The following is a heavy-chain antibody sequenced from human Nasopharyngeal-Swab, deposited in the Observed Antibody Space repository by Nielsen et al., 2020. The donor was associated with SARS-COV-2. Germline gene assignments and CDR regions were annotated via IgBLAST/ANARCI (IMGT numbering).Heavy chain of an antibody. Sequence: ASVKVSCKASGYTFTSYGISWVRQAPGQGLEWMGWISAYNGNTNYAQTLQGRVTMTTDTSTSTAYMELKSLRSDDTAVYYCARDRQDSSGYEPFDYWGQGTLVTVSS. CDR2: ISAYNGNT. CDR1: GYTFTSYG. J-gene: IGHJ4*02. D-gene: IGHD3-22*01. V-gene: IGHV1-18*04. CDR3: ARDRQDSSGYEPFDY.